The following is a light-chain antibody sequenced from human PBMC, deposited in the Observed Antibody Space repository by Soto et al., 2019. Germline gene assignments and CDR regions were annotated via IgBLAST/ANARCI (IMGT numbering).Light chain of an antibody. CDR3: AAWDDSLNGWV. CDR1: NSNIGSNT. J-gene: IGLJ3*02. CDR2: SNN. V-gene: IGLV1-44*01. Sequence: QSVLTQPPSASGTPGQRVTISCSGSNSNIGSNTVNWYQQVPGTAPKLLIYSNNQRPSGVPDRFSSSKSGTSASLAISGLQSEDEADYSCAAWDDSLNGWVFGGGTKLTVL.